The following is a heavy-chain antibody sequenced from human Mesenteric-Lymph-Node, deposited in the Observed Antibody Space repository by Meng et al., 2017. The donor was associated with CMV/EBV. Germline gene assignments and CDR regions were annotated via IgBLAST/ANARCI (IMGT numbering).Heavy chain of an antibody. V-gene: IGHV4-61*08. Sequence: SETLSLTCTVSGGSISSGDYYWSWIRQPPGKGLEWIGYIYYSGSTNYNPSLKSRVTMLVDTSNNVFSLKLSSVTAADTAVYYCARGLWFGGYAMDVWGQGTTVTVSS. D-gene: IGHD3-10*01. CDR1: GGSISSGDYY. CDR3: ARGLWFGGYAMDV. CDR2: IYYSGST. J-gene: IGHJ6*02.